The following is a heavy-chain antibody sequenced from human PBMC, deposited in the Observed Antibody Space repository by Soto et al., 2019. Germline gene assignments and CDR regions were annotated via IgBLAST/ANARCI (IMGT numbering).Heavy chain of an antibody. Sequence: GASVKVSCKASGYTFTSYDINWVRQATGQGLEWMGWMNPNSGNTGYAQKFQGRVTMTRNTTISTAYMELSSLRSEDTAVYYCARAYYGSGSYFPRHYYMDVWGKGTTVTVSS. D-gene: IGHD3-10*01. CDR1: GYTFTSYD. CDR2: MNPNSGNT. V-gene: IGHV1-8*01. CDR3: ARAYYGSGSYFPRHYYMDV. J-gene: IGHJ6*03.